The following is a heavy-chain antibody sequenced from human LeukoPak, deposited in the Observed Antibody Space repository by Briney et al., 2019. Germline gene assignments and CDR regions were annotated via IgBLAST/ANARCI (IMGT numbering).Heavy chain of an antibody. CDR2: IYYGGST. V-gene: IGHV4-59*08. D-gene: IGHD1-26*01. CDR3: ARLWEPYDDYYYGMDV. J-gene: IGHJ6*02. Sequence: SETLSLTCTVSGGSISSYYWSWIRQPPGKGLEWIGYIYYGGSTNYNPSLKSRVTISVDTSKNQFSLKLSSVTAADTAVYYCARLWEPYDDYYYGMDVWGQGTTVTVSS. CDR1: GGSISSYY.